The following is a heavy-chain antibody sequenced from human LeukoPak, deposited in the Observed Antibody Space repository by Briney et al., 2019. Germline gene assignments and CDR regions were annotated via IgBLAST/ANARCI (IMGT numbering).Heavy chain of an antibody. CDR2: ISYDGSNK. J-gene: IGHJ3*02. D-gene: IGHD5-24*01. V-gene: IGHV3-30*03. CDR1: GFTFSSYG. CDR3: ARGRGFRTAFDI. Sequence: GGSLRLSCAASGFTFSSYGMHWVRQAPGKGLEWVAVISYDGSNKYYADSVKGRFTISRDNSKNTLYLQMNSLRAEDTAVYYCARGRGFRTAFDIWGQGTMVTVSS.